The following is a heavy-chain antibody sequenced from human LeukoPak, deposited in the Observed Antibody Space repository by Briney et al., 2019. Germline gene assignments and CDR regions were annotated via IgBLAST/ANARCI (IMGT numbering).Heavy chain of an antibody. CDR1: GGSITFGSYY. J-gene: IGHJ4*02. CDR2: IYTSGRT. V-gene: IGHV4-61*02. D-gene: IGHD3-16*02. Sequence: TSETLSLTCTVSGGSITFGSYYWTWIRQPAGKGPEWIGRIYTSGRTFYNPSLKSRVTISMDTSMNQFYLRLNSVTAADTAVYYCARARVIPASFDDWGQGALVTVSS. CDR3: ARARVIPASFDD.